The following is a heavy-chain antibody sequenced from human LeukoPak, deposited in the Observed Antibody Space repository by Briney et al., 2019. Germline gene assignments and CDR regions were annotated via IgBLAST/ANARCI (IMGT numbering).Heavy chain of an antibody. CDR1: GYTFTDYY. D-gene: IGHD5-24*01. CDR3: ATRPRDGYSY. V-gene: IGHV1-69-2*01. CDR2: VDPEDGET. Sequence: GASVKVSRKASGYTFTDYYMHLVQQAPGKGIEWMGRVDPEDGETIYAEKFQGRVTITADTSTDTAYMELSSLRSEDTAVYYCATRPRDGYSYWGQGTMVTVSS. J-gene: IGHJ4*02.